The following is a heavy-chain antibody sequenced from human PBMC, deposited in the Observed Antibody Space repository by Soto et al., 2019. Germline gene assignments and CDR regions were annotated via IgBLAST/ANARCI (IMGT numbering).Heavy chain of an antibody. V-gene: IGHV4-34*01. J-gene: IGHJ6*03. CDR3: ARGLLLWFGELSRRGGYYSYMDV. CDR2: INDSGST. Sequence: QVQLQQWGAGLLKPSETLSLTCAVYGGSFSGYYWSWIRQTPGKGLEWIGEINDSGSTNYNPSLESLVSILVDTPKNQFSLKLSSVTAADAAVYYCARGLLLWFGELSRRGGYYSYMDVWGKGTTVTVSS. CDR1: GGSFSGYY. D-gene: IGHD3-10*01.